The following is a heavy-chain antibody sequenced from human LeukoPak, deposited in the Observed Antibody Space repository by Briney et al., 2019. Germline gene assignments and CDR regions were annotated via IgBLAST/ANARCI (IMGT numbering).Heavy chain of an antibody. V-gene: IGHV1-46*01. D-gene: IGHD4-17*01. CDR3: ARAGLTTVTTDYYYYYMDV. CDR1: GYTFTSYY. CDR2: INPSGGST. J-gene: IGHJ6*03. Sequence: VASVKVSCKASGYTFTSYYMHWVRQAPGQGLEWMGIINPSGGSTSYAQKFQGRVTMTRDTSTSTVYMELSSLRSEDTAVYYCARAGLTTVTTDYYYYYMDVWGKGTTVTVSS.